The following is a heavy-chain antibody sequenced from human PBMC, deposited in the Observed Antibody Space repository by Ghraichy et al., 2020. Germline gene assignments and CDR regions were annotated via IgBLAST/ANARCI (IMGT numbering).Heavy chain of an antibody. D-gene: IGHD6-19*01. CDR3: TKGQHSHGWSLEGLDY. CDR2: IKSQSDGGTT. J-gene: IGHJ4*02. Sequence: GGSLRLSCAASGFIFNNAWMSWVRQAPGKGPEWVGRIKSQSDGGTTDYSAPLRDRFSISRDDSTSTVYLQLNSLKTQDTGIYYCTKGQHSHGWSLEGLDYWGQGTQVTVSS. V-gene: IGHV3-15*01. CDR1: GFIFNNAW.